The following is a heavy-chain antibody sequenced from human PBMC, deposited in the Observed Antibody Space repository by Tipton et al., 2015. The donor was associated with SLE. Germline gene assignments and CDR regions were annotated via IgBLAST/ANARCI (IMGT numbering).Heavy chain of an antibody. CDR3: AREAPKGYSSPSAFDI. V-gene: IGHV4-61*02. J-gene: IGHJ3*02. CDR2: IYTSGST. CDR1: GGSISSGSYY. D-gene: IGHD6-13*01. Sequence: LRLSCTVSGGSISSGSYYWSWIRQPAGKGLEWIGRIYTSGSTNYNPSLKSRVTISVDTSKNQFSLKLSSVTAADTAVYYCAREAPKGYSSPSAFDIWGQGTMVTVSS.